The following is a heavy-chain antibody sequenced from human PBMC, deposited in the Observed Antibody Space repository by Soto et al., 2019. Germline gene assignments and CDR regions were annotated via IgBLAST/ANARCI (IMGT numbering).Heavy chain of an antibody. Sequence: SETLSLTCTVSGGSISSGGYYWSWIRQHPGKGLEWIGYIYYSGSTSYNPSLKSRVTISVDTSKNQFSLKLSSVTAADTAVYYCARVTPIGGYSYGHFDYWGQGTLVTVSS. D-gene: IGHD5-18*01. V-gene: IGHV4-31*03. CDR1: GGSISSGGYY. J-gene: IGHJ4*02. CDR2: IYYSGST. CDR3: ARVTPIGGYSYGHFDY.